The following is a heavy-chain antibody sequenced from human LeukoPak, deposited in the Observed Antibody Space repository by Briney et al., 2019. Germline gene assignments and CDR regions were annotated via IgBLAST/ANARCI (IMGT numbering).Heavy chain of an antibody. CDR1: GFTVSSNY. D-gene: IGHD4-11*01. J-gene: IGHJ4*02. Sequence: PGGSLRLSCAASGFTVSSNYMSWVRQAPGKGLEWGSVIYAGGSIYYADSVKGRFPISRDNSKNTLYLQLNSLRVEATAVYYCARDFAPPFRTATTEGVYWGQGTLVTVSS. CDR2: IYAGGSI. V-gene: IGHV3-66*01. CDR3: ARDFAPPFRTATTEGVY.